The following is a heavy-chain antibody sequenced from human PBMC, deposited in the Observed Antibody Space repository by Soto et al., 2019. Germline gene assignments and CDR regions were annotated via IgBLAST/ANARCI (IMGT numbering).Heavy chain of an antibody. D-gene: IGHD2-2*01. CDR3: ARSFPDCSSNSCYYFDY. CDR1: GGSISSGGYY. J-gene: IGHJ4*02. Sequence: PLETMSLTCTVSGGSISSGGYYWSRIRQHPGKGLEWIGYIYYSGSTYYNPSLKSRVTISVDTSKNQFSLKLSSVTAADTAVYYCARSFPDCSSNSCYYFDYWAQGTLVSVSS. CDR2: IYYSGST. V-gene: IGHV4-31*03.